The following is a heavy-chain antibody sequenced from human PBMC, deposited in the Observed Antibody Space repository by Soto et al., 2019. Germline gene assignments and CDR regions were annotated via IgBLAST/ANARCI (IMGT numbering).Heavy chain of an antibody. J-gene: IGHJ4*02. CDR1: GFTFSIYA. V-gene: IGHV3-74*01. CDR3: SRVGGSTWH. D-gene: IGHD1-26*01. Sequence: RGSLQLSCASSGFTFSIYAMHWVRQAPGKGLDLVSIINVNGTSTNYPDFVKGRFAISIDNAKNTLYLQMNSLSAEDTAVYYCSRVGGSTWHWGQGTMVTVSS. CDR2: INVNGTST.